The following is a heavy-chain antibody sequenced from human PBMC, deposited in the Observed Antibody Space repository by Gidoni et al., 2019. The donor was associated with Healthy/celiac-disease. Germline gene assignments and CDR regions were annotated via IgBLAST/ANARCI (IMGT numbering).Heavy chain of an antibody. CDR1: GGSISSGGYS. Sequence: QLQLQESGSGLVKPSQTLSRTCADAGGSISSGGYSWSWIRQPPGKGLEWIGYIYHSGSTYYNPSIKSRVTISVDRSKNQFSLKLSSVTAADTAVYYCARTARDDAFDIWGQGTMVTVSS. CDR3: ARTARDDAFDI. CDR2: IYHSGST. J-gene: IGHJ3*02. V-gene: IGHV4-30-2*01.